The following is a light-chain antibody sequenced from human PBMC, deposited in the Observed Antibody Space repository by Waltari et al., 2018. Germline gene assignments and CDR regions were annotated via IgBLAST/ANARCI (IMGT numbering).Light chain of an antibody. J-gene: IGKJ1*01. CDR2: DAS. V-gene: IGKV3-11*01. Sequence: VVLTQSPATLSLSPGERATLPCRASQSISTYLAWYQQKPGQPPRLLFYDASTRATGIPARFSGVGSGTDFTLTISSLEPDDFAVYYCQQRTIWSGTFGQGTKVEIK. CDR3: QQRTIWSGT. CDR1: QSISTY.